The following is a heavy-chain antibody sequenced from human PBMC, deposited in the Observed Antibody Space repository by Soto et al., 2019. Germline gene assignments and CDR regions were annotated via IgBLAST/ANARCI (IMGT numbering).Heavy chain of an antibody. Sequence: QVQLQQWGAGLLKPSETLSLTCAVYGGSFSGYYWSWIRQPPGKGLEWIGEINHSGSTNYNPSLRGRVTRSVDTSKNQLSMKLSSVTGADTAVYYCARRRIMITFGGVILPDAFDSWGKGRMVTVSS. CDR3: ARRRIMITFGGVILPDAFDS. D-gene: IGHD3-16*02. CDR2: INHSGST. CDR1: GGSFSGYY. J-gene: IGHJ3*02. V-gene: IGHV4-34*01.